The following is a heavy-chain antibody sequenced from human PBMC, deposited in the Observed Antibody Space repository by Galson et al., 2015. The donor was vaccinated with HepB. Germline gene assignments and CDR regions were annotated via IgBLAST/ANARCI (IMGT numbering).Heavy chain of an antibody. D-gene: IGHD5-24*01. CDR1: GFTLSSYG. V-gene: IGHV3-30*02. CDR2: IRYDGSNK. J-gene: IGHJ6*02. CDR3: AKRGEMATIDPYYYYGMDV. Sequence: SLRLSCAASGFTLSSYGMHWVRQAPGKGLEWVAFIRYDGSNKYYTDSVKGRFTISRDNSKNTLYLQMNSLRAEDTAVYYCAKRGEMATIDPYYYYGMDVWGQGTTVTVSS.